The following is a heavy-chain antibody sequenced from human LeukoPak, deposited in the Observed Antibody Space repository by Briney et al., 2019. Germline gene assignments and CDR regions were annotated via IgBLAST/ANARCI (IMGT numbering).Heavy chain of an antibody. CDR1: GFTFSSYG. V-gene: IGHV3-30*19. D-gene: IGHD6-13*01. J-gene: IGHJ4*02. Sequence: PGGSLRLSCAASGFTFSSYGMHWVRQAPGKGLEWVAVIWYDGSNKYYADSVKGRFTISRDNSKNTLYLQMNSLRAEDTAVYYCARDNVIAAAGIYLGWIADYWGQGTLVTISS. CDR3: ARDNVIAAAGIYLGWIADY. CDR2: IWYDGSNK.